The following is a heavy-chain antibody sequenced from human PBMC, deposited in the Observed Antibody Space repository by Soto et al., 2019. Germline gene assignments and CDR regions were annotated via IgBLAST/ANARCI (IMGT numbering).Heavy chain of an antibody. CDR1: GGTFSSYA. CDR3: ARDNALRGGYNIRNYYYYGMDV. CDR2: IIPIFGTA. D-gene: IGHD5-12*01. V-gene: IGHV1-69*01. J-gene: IGHJ6*02. Sequence: QVQLVQSGAEVKKPGSSVKVSCKASGGTFSSYAISWVRQAPGQGLEWMGGIIPIFGTANYAQKFQGRVTIPADESTSTAYMELSRLRSEDTAVYYCARDNALRGGYNIRNYYYYGMDVWGQGTTVTVSS.